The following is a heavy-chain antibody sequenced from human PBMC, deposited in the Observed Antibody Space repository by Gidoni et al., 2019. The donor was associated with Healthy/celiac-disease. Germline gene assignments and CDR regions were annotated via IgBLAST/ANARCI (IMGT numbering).Heavy chain of an antibody. CDR3: ARSTYYDFWSGYWVNWYFDL. CDR1: GFSLSTSGMC. V-gene: IGHV2-70*01. D-gene: IGHD3-3*01. J-gene: IGHJ2*01. Sequence: QVTLRESGPALVKPTQTLTLTCTFSGFSLSTSGMCVSWIRQPPGKALEWLALIDWDDDKYYSTSLKTRLTISKDTSKNQVVLTMTNMDPVDTATYYCARSTYYDFWSGYWVNWYFDLWGRGTLVTVSS. CDR2: IDWDDDK.